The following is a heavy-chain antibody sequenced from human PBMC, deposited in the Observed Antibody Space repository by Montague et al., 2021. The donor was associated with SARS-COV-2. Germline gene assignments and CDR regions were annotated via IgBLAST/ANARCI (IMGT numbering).Heavy chain of an antibody. Sequence: SETLSLTCTVSGGSITNNIDYWAWIRQPPGKGLEWIGSIYYTGNTYYSPSLKSRVTISVVTPKNHFTLKLSSVTAAKTAVYYCARLKRYFDSSGSPSAFDFWGQGTKVTVSS. CDR3: ARLKRYFDSSGSPSAFDF. J-gene: IGHJ3*01. V-gene: IGHV4-39*02. D-gene: IGHD3-22*01. CDR1: GGSITNNIDY. CDR2: IYYTGNT.